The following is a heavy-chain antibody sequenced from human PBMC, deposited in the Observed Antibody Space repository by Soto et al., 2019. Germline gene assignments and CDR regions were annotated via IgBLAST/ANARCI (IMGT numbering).Heavy chain of an antibody. D-gene: IGHD2-2*01. Sequence: GGSLRLSCAASGFTFSSYAMHWVRQAPGKGLEWVAVISYDGSNKYYADSVKGRFTISRDNSKNTLYLQMNSLRAEDTAVYYCASPILGYCISTSCPVDDWGQGTLDTVSS. CDR3: ASPILGYCISTSCPVDD. V-gene: IGHV3-30-3*01. J-gene: IGHJ4*02. CDR1: GFTFSSYA. CDR2: ISYDGSNK.